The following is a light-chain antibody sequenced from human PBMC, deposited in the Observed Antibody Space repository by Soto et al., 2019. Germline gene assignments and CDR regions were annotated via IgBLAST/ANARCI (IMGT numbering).Light chain of an antibody. CDR1: SSDVGGYNY. V-gene: IGLV2-14*01. CDR3: SSYITSSTYV. J-gene: IGLJ1*01. CDR2: DVS. Sequence: QSALTQPASVSGSPGQSITISCTGTSSDVGGYNYVSWYQQHPGKAPKLMICDVSDRPSGISNRFSGSKSGNTASLTISGLQAEDEADYYCSSYITSSTYVFGPGTKLTVL.